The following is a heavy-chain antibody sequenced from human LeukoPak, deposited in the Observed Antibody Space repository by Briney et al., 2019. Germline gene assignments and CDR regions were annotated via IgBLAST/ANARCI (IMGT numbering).Heavy chain of an antibody. CDR1: GFTFSSYA. D-gene: IGHD1-26*01. Sequence: GGSLRLSCAASGFTFSSYAMSWVRQAPGKGLEWVSAISGSGGSTYYADSVKGRFTISRDNAKNTLYLQMDSLRAEDTAIYYCARDQDGPGATVDHWGQGTLVTVSS. CDR3: ARDQDGPGATVDH. J-gene: IGHJ5*02. V-gene: IGHV3-23*01. CDR2: ISGSGGST.